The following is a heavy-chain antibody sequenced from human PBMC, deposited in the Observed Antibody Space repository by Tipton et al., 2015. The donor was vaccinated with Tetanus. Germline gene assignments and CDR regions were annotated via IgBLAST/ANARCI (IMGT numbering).Heavy chain of an antibody. Sequence: QLVQSGAEVKKPGASVRVSCKASGYTFTSYDINWVRQATGQGLEWMGWMNPASGNTGYAQKFQGRVTMTRDTSMSTAFMEVTRLGSEDPAIYYCARTPRGTTRVGFQSLSYYRMDVWGQGTTVPVSS. J-gene: IGHJ6*02. CDR1: GYTFTSYD. CDR2: MNPASGNT. D-gene: IGHD4-17*01. CDR3: ARTPRGTTRVGFQSLSYYRMDV. V-gene: IGHV1-8*01.